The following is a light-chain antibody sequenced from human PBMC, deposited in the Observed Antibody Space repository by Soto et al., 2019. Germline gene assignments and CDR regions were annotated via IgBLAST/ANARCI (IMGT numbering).Light chain of an antibody. Sequence: DIQMTQSPSSLSASVGDRVTITCRASQGIRNALGWYQQKPGKAPKRLIYAASSLQSGVPSRFSGSGSGTEFTLTNSRLQTEDFATYYCRQHNSYPPTFGHGTKLEIK. V-gene: IGKV1-17*01. J-gene: IGKJ2*01. CDR2: AAS. CDR3: RQHNSYPPT. CDR1: QGIRNA.